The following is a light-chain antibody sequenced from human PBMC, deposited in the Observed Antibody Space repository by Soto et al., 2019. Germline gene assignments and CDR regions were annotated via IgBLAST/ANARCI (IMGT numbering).Light chain of an antibody. J-gene: IGLJ1*01. CDR3: CSYAGSSYV. CDR1: SSDVGSYNL. Sequence: QSALTQPASVSGSPGQSITISCTGTSSDVGSYNLVSWYQQHPGKAPKLMIYEGSKRPSGVSNRFSGSKSGNTASLTISGLQAEDEADYYCCSYAGSSYVFGTGIKLTVL. V-gene: IGLV2-23*01. CDR2: EGS.